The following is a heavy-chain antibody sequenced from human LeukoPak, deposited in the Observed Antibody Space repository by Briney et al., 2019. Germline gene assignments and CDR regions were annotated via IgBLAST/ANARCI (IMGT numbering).Heavy chain of an antibody. CDR2: IYYSGST. J-gene: IGHJ6*02. D-gene: IGHD1-26*01. Sequence: SETLSLTCTVSGGSISNYYWSWIRQPPGKGLEGIGYIYYSGSTNYNPSLKSRVTISVDTSKNQFSLKLSSVTAADTAVYYCASVGGTNYYYYGMDVWGQGTTVTVSS. CDR3: ASVGGTNYYYYGMDV. V-gene: IGHV4-59*01. CDR1: GGSISNYY.